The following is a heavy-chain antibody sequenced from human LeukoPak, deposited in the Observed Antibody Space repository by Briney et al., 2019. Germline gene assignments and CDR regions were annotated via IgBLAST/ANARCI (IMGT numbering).Heavy chain of an antibody. D-gene: IGHD3-16*01. CDR1: GFTFSSYS. CDR2: ISSSSSYI. V-gene: IGHV3-21*04. J-gene: IGHJ4*02. CDR3: ARRTGGYYFDY. Sequence: GGSLRLSCAASGFTFSSYSMTWVRKAPGKGLEWVSSISSSSSYIYYADSVKCRFTISRDNAKNSLYLQMNSLRAEDTAVYYCARRTGGYYFDYWAQGTLVTVSS.